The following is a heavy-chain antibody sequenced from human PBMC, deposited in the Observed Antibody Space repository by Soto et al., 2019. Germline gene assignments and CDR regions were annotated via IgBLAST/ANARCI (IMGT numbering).Heavy chain of an antibody. D-gene: IGHD5-18*01. CDR2: INPSGGST. V-gene: IGHV1-46*01. CDR3: ARWGEDSYGSLGHYYYGMDV. Sequence: RASVKVSCKASGYTFTIYYMHWVRQAPGQGLEWMGIINPSGGSTSYAQKFQGRVTMTRDTSTSTVYMELSSLRSEDTAVYYCARWGEDSYGSLGHYYYGMDVWGQGTTVTVSS. CDR1: GYTFTIYY. J-gene: IGHJ6*02.